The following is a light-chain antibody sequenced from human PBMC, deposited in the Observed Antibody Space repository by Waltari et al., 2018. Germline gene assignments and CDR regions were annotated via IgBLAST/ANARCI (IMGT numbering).Light chain of an antibody. CDR1: INDVGVEDY. Sequence: QSALTQPHSVSASPGQSVTIPCSGSINDVGVEDYVSWYQQLPGKAPKLILYDVVKRPSCVPSRFSGAKYRTTASLTISGLQTDDEATYYCCSYAGAYTFVFGGGTKLTVL. CDR3: CSYAGAYTFV. J-gene: IGLJ3*02. CDR2: DVV. V-gene: IGLV2-11*01.